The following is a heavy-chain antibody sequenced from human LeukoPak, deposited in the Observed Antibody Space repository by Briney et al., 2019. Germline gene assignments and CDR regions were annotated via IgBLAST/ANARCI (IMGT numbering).Heavy chain of an antibody. J-gene: IGHJ4*02. Sequence: SETLSLTCTVSGGSISSSSYYWGWIRQPPGKGLEWIGSIYYSGSTYYNPSLKSRVTISVGTSKNQFSLKLSSVTAADTAVYYCARDSFIVVVPAASTFDYWGQGTLVTVSS. D-gene: IGHD2-2*01. V-gene: IGHV4-39*07. CDR3: ARDSFIVVVPAASTFDY. CDR2: IYYSGST. CDR1: GGSISSSSYY.